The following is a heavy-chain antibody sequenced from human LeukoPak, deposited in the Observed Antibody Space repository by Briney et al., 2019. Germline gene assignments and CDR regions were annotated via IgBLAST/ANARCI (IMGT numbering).Heavy chain of an antibody. J-gene: IGHJ4*02. CDR1: GGSIGSGDYY. CDR3: ARHPPLPATLGFDY. Sequence: PSETLSLTCTVSGGSIGSGDYYWTWIRQPPGKGLEWIGYIYYSGSTYYNPSLKSRITISIDTSKNQFSLNLSSVTAADTAVYYCARHPPLPATLGFDYWGQGNQVTVSS. V-gene: IGHV4-30-4*01. D-gene: IGHD1-26*01. CDR2: IYYSGST.